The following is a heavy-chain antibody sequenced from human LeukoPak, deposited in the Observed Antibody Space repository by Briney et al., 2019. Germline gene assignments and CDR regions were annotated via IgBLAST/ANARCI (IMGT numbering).Heavy chain of an antibody. V-gene: IGHV3-23*01. CDR3: AKRSSLWFGELLYFGAFDY. CDR1: GFTFSSYA. D-gene: IGHD3-10*01. Sequence: PGGSLRVSCAASGFTFSSYAMSWVRQAPGKGLEWVSAISGSGGSTYYADSVKGRFTISRDNSKNTLYLQMNSLRAEDTAVYYCAKRSSLWFGELLYFGAFDYWGQGTLVTVSS. CDR2: ISGSGGST. J-gene: IGHJ4*02.